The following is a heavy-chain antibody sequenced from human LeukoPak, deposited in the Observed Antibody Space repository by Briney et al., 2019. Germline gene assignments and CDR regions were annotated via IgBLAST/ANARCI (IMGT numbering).Heavy chain of an antibody. J-gene: IGHJ1*01. V-gene: IGHV4-30-4*08. CDR2: IYYSGST. CDR1: GGSISSGGYY. CDR3: ARVKTDYDFWSGCYNPSYFQH. Sequence: SSETLSPTCTVSGGSISSGGYYWSWIRQHPGKGLEWIGYIYYSGSTYYNPSLKSRVTISVDTSKNQFSLKLSSVTAADTAVYYCARVKTDYDFWSGCYNPSYFQHWGQGTLVTVSS. D-gene: IGHD3-3*01.